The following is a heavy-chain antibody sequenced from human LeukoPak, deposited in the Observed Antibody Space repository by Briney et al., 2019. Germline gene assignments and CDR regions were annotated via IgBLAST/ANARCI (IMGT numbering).Heavy chain of an antibody. D-gene: IGHD3-22*01. Sequence: GGSLRLSCAASGFTFSSYSMNWVRQAPGKGLEWVSSNSSSSSYIYYADSVKGRFTISRDNAKNSLYLQMNSLRAEDTAVYYCARDRSMIVGAGDDYWGQGTLVTVSS. J-gene: IGHJ4*02. CDR2: NSSSSSYI. CDR1: GFTFSSYS. V-gene: IGHV3-21*01. CDR3: ARDRSMIVGAGDDY.